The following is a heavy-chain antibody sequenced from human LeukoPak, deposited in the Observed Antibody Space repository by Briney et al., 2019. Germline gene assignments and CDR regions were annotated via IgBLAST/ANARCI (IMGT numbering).Heavy chain of an antibody. V-gene: IGHV4-4*07. D-gene: IGHD3-10*01. Sequence: PSETLSLTCTVSGGSISSYYWSWIRQPAGKGLEWIGRIHTTGSTNYNPSFKSRVTMSEDTSKNQFSLKLSSVTAADTAVYYCARDRYYYGSGSYNYFDYWGQGTLVTVSS. CDR3: ARDRYYYGSGSYNYFDY. J-gene: IGHJ4*02. CDR1: GGSISSYY. CDR2: IHTTGST.